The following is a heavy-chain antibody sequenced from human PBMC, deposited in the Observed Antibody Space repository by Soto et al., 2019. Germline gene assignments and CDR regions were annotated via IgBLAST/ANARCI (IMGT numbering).Heavy chain of an antibody. CDR3: AKYRRIVVVLDPFDY. D-gene: IGHD3-22*01. CDR2: ISGSGGST. Sequence: PGGSLRLSCAASGFTFSSYAMSWVRQAPGKGLEWVSAISGSGGSTYYADSVKGRFTISRDNSKNTLYLQMNSLRAEDTAVYYCAKYRRIVVVLDPFDYWGQGTLVTVSS. J-gene: IGHJ4*02. CDR1: GFTFSSYA. V-gene: IGHV3-23*01.